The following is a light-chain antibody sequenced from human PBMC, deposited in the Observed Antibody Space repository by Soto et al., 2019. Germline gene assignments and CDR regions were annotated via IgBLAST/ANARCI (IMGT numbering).Light chain of an antibody. CDR1: QSVSSSY. CDR2: GAS. V-gene: IGKV3-20*01. J-gene: IGKJ1*01. Sequence: EIVLTQSPGTLSLSPGERATLSCRASQSVSSSYLAWYQQKPGQAPRLLIYGASSRATGIPDRFSGSGSGTDFTLTISRQEPEDCAVYYCQQYGSSPGTLGQGTKVEIK. CDR3: QQYGSSPGT.